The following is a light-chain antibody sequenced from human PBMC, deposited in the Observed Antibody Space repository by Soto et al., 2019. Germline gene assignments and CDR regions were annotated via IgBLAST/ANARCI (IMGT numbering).Light chain of an antibody. Sequence: DIVLTQSPGTLSLSPGERATLSCRASQTVTSNYLAWYQQKPGQAPRLLIYGASNRATGIPDRFSGSGSGTDFTLTISRLEPEDFAVYHCQQYVGSPSFGQGTKVEIK. CDR1: QTVTSNY. J-gene: IGKJ1*01. V-gene: IGKV3-20*01. CDR2: GAS. CDR3: QQYVGSPS.